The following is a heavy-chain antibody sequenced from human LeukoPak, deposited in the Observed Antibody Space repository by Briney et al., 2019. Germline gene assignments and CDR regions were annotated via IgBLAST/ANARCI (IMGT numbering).Heavy chain of an antibody. CDR1: GFTFSSYA. Sequence: GGSLRLSCAASGFTFSSYAMHWVRQAPGKGLEWMAVISYDGSNKYYADSVKGRFTISRDNSKNTLYLQMNSLRAEDTAVYYCARDPTIFGVVISHYYYGMDVWGQGTTVTVSS. CDR2: ISYDGSNK. V-gene: IGHV3-30-3*01. CDR3: ARDPTIFGVVISHYYYGMDV. J-gene: IGHJ6*02. D-gene: IGHD3-3*01.